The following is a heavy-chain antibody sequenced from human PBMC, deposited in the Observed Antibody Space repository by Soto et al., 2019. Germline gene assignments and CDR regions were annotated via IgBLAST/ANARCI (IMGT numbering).Heavy chain of an antibody. Sequence: QVQLVQSGPEVKKPGSSVKVSCKASGGTFSSYAISWVRQAPGQGLEWMGGIIPIFGTANYAQKFQGRVTITADESTRTAYMELSSLRSEDTAVYCCARDWEEMATIGPFDYWGQGTLVTVSS. D-gene: IGHD5-12*01. V-gene: IGHV1-69*01. CDR2: IIPIFGTA. J-gene: IGHJ4*02. CDR1: GGTFSSYA. CDR3: ARDWEEMATIGPFDY.